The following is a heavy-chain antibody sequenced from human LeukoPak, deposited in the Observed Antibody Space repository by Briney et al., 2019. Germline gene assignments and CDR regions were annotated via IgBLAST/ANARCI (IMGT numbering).Heavy chain of an antibody. V-gene: IGHV1-8*01. CDR3: ARADYDFVWGSYRLPDP. CDR1: GYTFTNYD. D-gene: IGHD3-16*02. Sequence: ASVKVSCKASGYTFTNYDINWVRQATGQGLEWMGLVNPDSGNTGYAQKFQGRVTMTRNTSISTAYMELSSLRSEDTAMYYCARADYDFVWGSYRLPDPWGQGTLVTVSS. J-gene: IGHJ5*02. CDR2: VNPDSGNT.